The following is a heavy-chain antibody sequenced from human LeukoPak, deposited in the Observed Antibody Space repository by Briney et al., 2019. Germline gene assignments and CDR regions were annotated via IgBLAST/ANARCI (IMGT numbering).Heavy chain of an antibody. D-gene: IGHD2/OR15-2a*01. CDR1: GYTFTSYA. Sequence: ASVKVSCTASGYTFTSYAITWVRQAPGQGLEWMGWITAYNGNTNYAQKLQGRVTMTTDTSTSTAYMELRSLRSDDTAVYYCAREGNRYYSDYWGQGTLVTVSS. V-gene: IGHV1-18*01. CDR3: AREGNRYYSDY. J-gene: IGHJ4*02. CDR2: ITAYNGNT.